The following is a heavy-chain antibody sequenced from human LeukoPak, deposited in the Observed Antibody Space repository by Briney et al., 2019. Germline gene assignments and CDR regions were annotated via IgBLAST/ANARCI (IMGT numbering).Heavy chain of an antibody. CDR1: GFIFSNYE. J-gene: IGHJ6*04. CDR3: ARDGGDSSDWHNYGMDV. V-gene: IGHV3-48*03. D-gene: IGHD6-25*01. Sequence: GGSLRLSCAASGFIFSNYEMNWVRQAPGKGLEWVSYIGSSGSTMYYADSVKGRFTISRDNAKNSLYLQMSGLRAEDTAVYYCARDGGDSSDWHNYGMDVWGKGTTVTVSS. CDR2: IGSSGSTM.